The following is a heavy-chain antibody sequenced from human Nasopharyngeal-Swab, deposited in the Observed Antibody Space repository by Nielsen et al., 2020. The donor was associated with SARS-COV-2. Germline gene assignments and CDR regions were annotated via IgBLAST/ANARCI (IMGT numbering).Heavy chain of an antibody. CDR1: GFSFSRYP. CDR2: IRSKPYGGTT. CDR3: SGRTWQQLRVIEH. Sequence: GESLKISCAACGFSFSRYPMNWVRQAPGKGLEWVGFIRSKPYGGTTEYAASVKSRFLISRDDSKSIAYLQMSSLKTEDTGIYYCSGRTWQQLRVIEHRGQGTLVTVSS. V-gene: IGHV3-49*02. J-gene: IGHJ1*01. D-gene: IGHD5-24*01.